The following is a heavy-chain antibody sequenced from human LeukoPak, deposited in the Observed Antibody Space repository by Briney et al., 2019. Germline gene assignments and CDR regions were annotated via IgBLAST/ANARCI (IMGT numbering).Heavy chain of an antibody. V-gene: IGHV4-39*01. J-gene: IGHJ5*02. CDR3: AALGVRFP. CDR2: IYYSGST. D-gene: IGHD3-16*01. Sequence: SETLSLTCTVSGGSINSSSYYWDWIRQPPGKGLEWIGNIYYSGSTYYNPSLKSRVTISVDTSKNQFSLNLNSVTAADTAVYYCAALGVRFPWGQGTLVTVSS. CDR1: GGSINSSSYY.